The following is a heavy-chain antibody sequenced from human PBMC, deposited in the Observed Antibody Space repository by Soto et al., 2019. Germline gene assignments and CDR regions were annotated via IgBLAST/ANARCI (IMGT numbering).Heavy chain of an antibody. CDR1: SGSIGTTNW. Sequence: QVQLQESGPGLVKPSGTLSLTCAVSSGSIGTTNWWSWVRQTPGKGLEWIGEIFHSGNTYYNPSLASRVTISVDTAKNQFSLILMSLTGADTAVYYCARRTWGMDVWGQGTTVTVSS. V-gene: IGHV4-4*02. D-gene: IGHD2-8*01. CDR3: ARRTWGMDV. CDR2: IFHSGNT. J-gene: IGHJ6*01.